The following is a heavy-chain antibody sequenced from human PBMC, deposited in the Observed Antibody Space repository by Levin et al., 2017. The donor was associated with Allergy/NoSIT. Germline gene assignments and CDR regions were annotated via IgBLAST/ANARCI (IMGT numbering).Heavy chain of an antibody. J-gene: IGHJ4*02. CDR2: ISSSSSTI. CDR3: ARGAYYYDSSGYHGPFDY. D-gene: IGHD3-22*01. Sequence: ETLSLTCAASGFTFSSYSMNWVRQAPGKGLEWVSYISSSSSTIYYADSVKGRFTISRDNAKNSLYLQMNSLRDEDTAVYYCARGAYYYDSSGYHGPFDYWGQGTLVTVSS. CDR1: GFTFSSYS. V-gene: IGHV3-48*02.